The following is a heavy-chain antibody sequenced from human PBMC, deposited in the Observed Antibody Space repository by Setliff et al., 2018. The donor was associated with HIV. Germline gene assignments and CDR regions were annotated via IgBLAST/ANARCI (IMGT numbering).Heavy chain of an antibody. J-gene: IGHJ6*02. Sequence: PGGSLRLSCAASGFTFSTYPMSWVRRAPGKGLEWVSGISGSGGSTYYADSVRGRFTISRDNSKNTLYLQMNSLRVEDTAVYYCARSEKSCSSVSCFRGCYGMGVWGHGATVAVSS. CDR2: ISGSGGST. V-gene: IGHV3-23*01. D-gene: IGHD2-2*01. CDR3: ARSEKSCSSVSCFRGCYGMGV. CDR1: GFTFSTYP.